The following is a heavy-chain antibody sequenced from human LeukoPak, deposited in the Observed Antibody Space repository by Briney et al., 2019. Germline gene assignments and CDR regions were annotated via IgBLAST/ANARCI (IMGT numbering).Heavy chain of an antibody. V-gene: IGHV3-23*01. Sequence: GGSLRLSCAASGFIFSSCAMSWVRQAPGKGLEWVSTISARGGSTHYADSVKGRFTISRDNSKNALFLQMNSLRAEDTAVYFCAKEPSDYVWGSIPGWFDPWGQGTLVTVSS. CDR2: ISARGGST. J-gene: IGHJ5*01. CDR1: GFIFSSCA. CDR3: AKEPSDYVWGSIPGWFDP. D-gene: IGHD3-16*01.